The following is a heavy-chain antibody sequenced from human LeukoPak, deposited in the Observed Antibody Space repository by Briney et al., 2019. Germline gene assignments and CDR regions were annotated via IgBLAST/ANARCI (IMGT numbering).Heavy chain of an antibody. V-gene: IGHV3-48*02. J-gene: IGHJ4*02. CDR1: GFTFSSYS. D-gene: IGHD2-21*01. Sequence: GGSLRLSCAASGFTFSSYSMNWVRQAPGKGLEWVSYISDSGSPIYYADSVKGRFTISRDNARNSLYLQMNSLRDEDTAVYYCARHSGNSFDYWGQGTLVTVSS. CDR2: ISDSGSPI. CDR3: ARHSGNSFDY.